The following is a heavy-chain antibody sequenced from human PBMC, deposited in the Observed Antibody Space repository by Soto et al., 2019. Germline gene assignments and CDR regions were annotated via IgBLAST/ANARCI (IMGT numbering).Heavy chain of an antibody. CDR3: ARGSRTTQAFDY. Sequence: GGSPRLSCAASGFTFSSYAMHWVRQAPGKGLEWVAVISYDGSNKYYADSVKGRFTISRDNSKNTLYLQMNSLRAEDTAVYYCARGSRTTQAFDYWGQGTLVTVSS. CDR2: ISYDGSNK. V-gene: IGHV3-30-3*01. J-gene: IGHJ4*02. CDR1: GFTFSSYA. D-gene: IGHD4-4*01.